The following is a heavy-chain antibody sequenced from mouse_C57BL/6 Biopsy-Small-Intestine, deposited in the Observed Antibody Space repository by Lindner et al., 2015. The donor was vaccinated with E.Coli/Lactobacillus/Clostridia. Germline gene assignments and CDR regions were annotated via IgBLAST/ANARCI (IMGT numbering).Heavy chain of an antibody. CDR2: IIPVFSTA. CDR3: TRVGYVRYNGIFTTPDF. CDR1: GDTFSNYA. Sequence: SVKVSCKTSGDTFSNYAIAWVRQAPGQGLEWMGVIIPVFSTATYAQKFQGRVTITADKSSNTAYMEVSSLRSDDTAVYYCTRVGYVRYNGIFTTPDFWGQGTLVTVSS. V-gene: IGHV1-69*02. D-gene: IGHD1-3*01. J-gene: IGHJ4*01.